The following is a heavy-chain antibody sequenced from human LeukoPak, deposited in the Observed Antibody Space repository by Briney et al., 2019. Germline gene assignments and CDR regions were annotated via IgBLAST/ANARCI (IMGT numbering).Heavy chain of an antibody. D-gene: IGHD3-22*01. Sequence: SETLALTCTVSGGSISSGGYYWSWIRQPAGKGLEWIGRIYTSGSTNYNPSLKSRVTMSVDTSKNQFSLKLSSVTAADTAVYYCARDRRDYYDSIDRGAFDIWGQGTMVTVSS. CDR2: IYTSGST. CDR3: ARDRRDYYDSIDRGAFDI. V-gene: IGHV4-61*02. CDR1: GGSISSGGYY. J-gene: IGHJ3*02.